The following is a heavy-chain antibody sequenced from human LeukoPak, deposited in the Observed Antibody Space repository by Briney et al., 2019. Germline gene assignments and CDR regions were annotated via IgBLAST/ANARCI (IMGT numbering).Heavy chain of an antibody. Sequence: GGSLRLSCAASGFSVSYNYMSWVRQVPGKGLEWASVIYANGRTYYADSVKGRFTISRDNSQNTVDLQTNSLRDEDMAMYYCSTTVPNVVATMITDYWGQGTLVTVSS. CDR1: GFSVSYNY. CDR2: IYANGRT. D-gene: IGHD5-12*01. J-gene: IGHJ4*02. CDR3: STTVPNVVATMITDY. V-gene: IGHV3-53*01.